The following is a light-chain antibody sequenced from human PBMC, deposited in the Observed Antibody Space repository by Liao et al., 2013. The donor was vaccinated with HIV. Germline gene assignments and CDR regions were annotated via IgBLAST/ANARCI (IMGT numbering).Light chain of an antibody. CDR2: KDR. Sequence: SYELTQPPSVSVSPGQTAKITCSGDELPRQYAYWYQQKPGQAPVLVMYKDRERPSGIPERFSGSRSGTTVTLTISGVQAEDEADYYCQSADNSVDYQLVFGGGTKLTVL. J-gene: IGLJ2*01. CDR3: QSADNSVDYQLV. CDR1: ELPRQY. V-gene: IGLV3-25*03.